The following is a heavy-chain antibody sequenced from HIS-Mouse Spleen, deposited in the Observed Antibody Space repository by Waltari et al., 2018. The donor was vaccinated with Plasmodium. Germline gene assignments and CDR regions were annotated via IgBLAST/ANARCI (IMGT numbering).Heavy chain of an antibody. J-gene: IGHJ6*02. Sequence: EVQLVESGGVVVQPGGSLRLSCAASGFTFDDYAMNWVRQAPGKGFEWVSPFSGDGGRTDYADSVKGRFTISRDNSKNSLYLQMNSLRAEDTALYYCAKDIDFSIYGMDVWGQGTTVTVSS. CDR3: AKDIDFSIYGMDV. CDR1: GFTFDDYA. CDR2: FSGDGGRT. V-gene: IGHV3-43D*03.